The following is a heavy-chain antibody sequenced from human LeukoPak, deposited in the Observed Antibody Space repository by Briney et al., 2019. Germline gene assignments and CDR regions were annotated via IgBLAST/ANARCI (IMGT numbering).Heavy chain of an antibody. D-gene: IGHD5-18*01. CDR1: AFTFSDYW. CDR2: INKDGSET. V-gene: IGHV3-7*01. J-gene: IGHJ6*03. CDR3: ARATSGYSYGYYYYYYMDV. Sequence: GSLRLSCAASAFTFSDYWMTWVRQAPGKGLERVANINKDGSETYYVDSVKGRFTISRDNAKNSLYLQMNSLRAEDTAVYYCARATSGYSYGYYYYYYMDVWGKGTTVTVSS.